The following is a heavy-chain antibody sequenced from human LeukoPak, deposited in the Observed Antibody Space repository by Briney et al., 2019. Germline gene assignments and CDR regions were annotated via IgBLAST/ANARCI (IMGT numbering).Heavy chain of an antibody. CDR2: ISSSGSTI. V-gene: IGHV3-48*03. J-gene: IGHJ6*04. CDR3: ARVSLAVYYYYGMDV. Sequence: PGGSLRLSCAASGFTFSSYEMNWVRQAPGEGLEWVSYISSSGSTIYYADSVKGRFTISRDNAKNSLYLQMNSLRAEDTAVYYCARVSLAVYYYYGMDVWGKGTTVTVSS. D-gene: IGHD6-19*01. CDR1: GFTFSSYE.